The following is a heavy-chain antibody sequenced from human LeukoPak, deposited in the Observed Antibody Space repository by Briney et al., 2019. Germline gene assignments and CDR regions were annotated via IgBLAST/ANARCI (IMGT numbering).Heavy chain of an antibody. CDR2: IYHSGST. CDR1: GGSISSGGYS. Sequence: PSETLSLTCAVSGGSISSGGYSWSWIRQPPGKGLEWIGYIYHSGSTYYNPSLKSRVTISVDRSKNQFSLKLSSVTAADTAVYYCARDRRGADSSGYYSGHGSAFEIWGQGTMVTVSS. CDR3: ARDRRGADSSGYYSGHGSAFEI. V-gene: IGHV4-30-2*01. J-gene: IGHJ3*02. D-gene: IGHD3-22*01.